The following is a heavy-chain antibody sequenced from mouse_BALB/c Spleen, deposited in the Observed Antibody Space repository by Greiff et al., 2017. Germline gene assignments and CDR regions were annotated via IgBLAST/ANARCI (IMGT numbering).Heavy chain of an antibody. V-gene: IGHV7-3*02. CDR2: IRNKANGYTS. Sequence: EVLLVESGGGLVQPGGSLRLSCATSGFTFTDYYMSWVRQPPGKALEWLGFIRNKANGYTSEYSASVKGRFTISRDNSQSILYLHMNTLRAEDSATYYCARDKGKFGNLAWFADWGQGTLVTVSA. CDR3: ARDKGKFGNLAWFAD. J-gene: IGHJ3*01. D-gene: IGHD2-1*01. CDR1: GFTFTDYY.